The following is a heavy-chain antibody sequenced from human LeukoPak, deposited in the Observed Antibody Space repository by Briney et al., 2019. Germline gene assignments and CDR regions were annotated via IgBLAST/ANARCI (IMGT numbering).Heavy chain of an antibody. D-gene: IGHD3-22*01. CDR1: VNYW. J-gene: IGHJ4*02. CDR2: INSDGSWT. V-gene: IGHV3-74*01. CDR3: VSFYETY. Sequence: GGCLRLSCAASVNYWMHWIRQVPGKGLLWVSHINSDGSWTSYADSVKGRFTISKDNAKNTVYLQMNSLRAEDTAVYYCVSFYETYWGRGTLVTVSS.